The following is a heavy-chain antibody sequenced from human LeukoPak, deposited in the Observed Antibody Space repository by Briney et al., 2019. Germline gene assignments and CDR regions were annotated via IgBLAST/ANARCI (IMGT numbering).Heavy chain of an antibody. CDR3: ARAPYCIGGSCRFDY. D-gene: IGHD2-15*01. J-gene: IGHJ4*02. CDR1: GFTSSSYW. CDR2: IKQDGSEK. Sequence: GGSLRLFCAVSGFTSSSYWMSWVRQAPGKGLEWVANIKQDGSEKYYVDSVKGRFTISRDNAKNSLYLQMNSLRAEDTAVYYCARAPYCIGGSCRFDYWGQGTLVTVSS. V-gene: IGHV3-7*03.